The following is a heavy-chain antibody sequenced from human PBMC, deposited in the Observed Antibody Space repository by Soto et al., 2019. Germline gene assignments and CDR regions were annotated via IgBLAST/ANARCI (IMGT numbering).Heavy chain of an antibody. CDR1: GFTFSSYA. J-gene: IGHJ6*02. CDR2: ISYDGSNK. Sequence: QVQLVESGGGVVQPGRSLRLSCAASGFTFSSYAMHWVRQAPGKGLEWVAVISYDGSNKYYADSVKGRFTISRDNSKNTLYLQMNILRAEDTAVYYCARETYYDFWSGPYYGMDVWGQGTRVTVSS. V-gene: IGHV3-30-3*01. D-gene: IGHD3-3*01. CDR3: ARETYYDFWSGPYYGMDV.